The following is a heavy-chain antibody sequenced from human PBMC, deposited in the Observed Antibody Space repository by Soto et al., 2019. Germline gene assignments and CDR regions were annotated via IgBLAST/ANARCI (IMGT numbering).Heavy chain of an antibody. CDR3: ARALPNTITLLAVWFEP. CDR1: GDNFKKNV. J-gene: IGHJ5*02. D-gene: IGHD3-3*01. V-gene: IGHV3-21*01. Sequence: SCKTSGDNFKKNVFTWVRQAPGKGLEWVSSISSSSSYIYYADSVKGRFTISRDNAKNSLYLQMNRLRDEDTAVYYCARALPNTITLLAVWFEPCGQGTLVTVSS. CDR2: ISSSSSYI.